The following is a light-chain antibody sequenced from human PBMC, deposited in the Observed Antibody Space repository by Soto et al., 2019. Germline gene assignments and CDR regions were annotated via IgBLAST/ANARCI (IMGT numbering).Light chain of an antibody. CDR2: AAS. V-gene: IGKV1-27*01. Sequence: DIQMTQSPSSLSASVGDRVTITCRASQGISNSLAWYQQNAGKSPKLLIHAASNLQSGVPSRFSGSGSGTDFSLTISSLQPEDVATYYCQTYNSARVTFGGGTKVEIK. CDR3: QTYNSARVT. CDR1: QGISNS. J-gene: IGKJ4*01.